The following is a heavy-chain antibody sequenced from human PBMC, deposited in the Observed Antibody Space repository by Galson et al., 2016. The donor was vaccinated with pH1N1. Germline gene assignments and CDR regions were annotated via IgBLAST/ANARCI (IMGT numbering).Heavy chain of an antibody. CDR3: AREGTTSHAYDS. Sequence: SLRLSCAAYGFTFRSYWMSWVRQAPGKGLEWVAHIKQDGSEKYYLDSVNGRFTISNVNAEKSLYLQMNSLRVEDTAVYYCAREGTTSHAYDSWGQGTMVTVSS. V-gene: IGHV3-7*01. CDR2: IKQDGSEK. J-gene: IGHJ3*01. CDR1: GFTFRSYW. D-gene: IGHD4-11*01.